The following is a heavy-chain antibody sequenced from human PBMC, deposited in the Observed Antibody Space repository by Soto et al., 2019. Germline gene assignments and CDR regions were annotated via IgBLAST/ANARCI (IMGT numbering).Heavy chain of an antibody. J-gene: IGHJ5*02. CDR2: ISSSSSTI. CDR3: ARYLIVVVSMDWFDP. V-gene: IGHV3-48*01. D-gene: IGHD3-22*01. Sequence: EVQLVESGGGLVQPGGSLRLSCAASGFTFSSYSMNWVRQAPGQGLEWVSYISSSSSTIYYADSVKGRFTISRDNAKNSLYLQMNSLRAEDTAVYYCARYLIVVVSMDWFDPWGQGTLVTVSS. CDR1: GFTFSSYS.